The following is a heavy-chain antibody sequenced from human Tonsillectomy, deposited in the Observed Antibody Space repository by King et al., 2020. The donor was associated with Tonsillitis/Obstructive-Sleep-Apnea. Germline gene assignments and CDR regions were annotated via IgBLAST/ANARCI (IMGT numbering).Heavy chain of an antibody. V-gene: IGHV1-58*02. D-gene: IGHD3-22*01. Sequence: QLVESGPEVKKPGTSVKVSCKASGFTFTSSGMQWVRQAHGQRLEWIGWIVVGSGNTNYAQKFQERVTITRDMSTSTAYMELSSLRSEDTAVYYCAAVGGDYYDSTGFAPDYWYFDLWGRGTPVTVSS. CDR3: AAVGGDYYDSTGFAPDYWYFDL. CDR1: GFTFTSSG. J-gene: IGHJ2*01. CDR2: IVVGSGNT.